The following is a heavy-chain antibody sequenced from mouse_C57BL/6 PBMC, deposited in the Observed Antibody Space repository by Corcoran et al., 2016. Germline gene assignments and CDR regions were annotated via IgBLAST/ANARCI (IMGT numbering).Heavy chain of an antibody. CDR2: IDPEDGDT. Sequence: EDQLQQSGAELVRPGASVKLSCTASGFNIKDYYMHWVKQRPEQGLEWIGRIDPEDGDTEYAPKFQGKATMTADTSSNTAYLQLSSLTSEDTAVYYCTTYGSSGYAMDYWGQGTSVTVSS. CDR1: GFNIKDYY. J-gene: IGHJ4*01. V-gene: IGHV14-1*01. D-gene: IGHD1-1*01. CDR3: TTYGSSGYAMDY.